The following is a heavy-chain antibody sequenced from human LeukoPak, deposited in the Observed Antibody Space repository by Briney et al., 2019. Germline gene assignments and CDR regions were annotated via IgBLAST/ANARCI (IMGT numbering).Heavy chain of an antibody. J-gene: IGHJ5*02. Sequence: SETLSLTCAVYGGSFSGYYWSWIRQPPGMGLEWIGEINHSGSTNYNPSLKSRVTISVDTSKNQFSLKLSSVTAADTAVYYCARRIPRGLVNWFDPWGQGTLVTVSS. CDR1: GGSFSGYY. D-gene: IGHD3-22*01. CDR3: ARRIPRGLVNWFDP. V-gene: IGHV4-34*01. CDR2: INHSGST.